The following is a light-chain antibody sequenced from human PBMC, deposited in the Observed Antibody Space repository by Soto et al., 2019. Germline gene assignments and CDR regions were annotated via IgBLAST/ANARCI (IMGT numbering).Light chain of an antibody. J-gene: IGLJ1*01. Sequence: QSAVAQPPSVSDSPRQSITISSTGTSRDVGGSNHVSWYQQHPGKAPKLMIYDVTNRPSGVSHRFSGSKSGSTASLIISGLQAEDEADYYCVSFTSSTTYVFGTGTKVTVL. V-gene: IGLV2-14*01. CDR1: SRDVGGSNH. CDR3: VSFTSSTTYV. CDR2: DVT.